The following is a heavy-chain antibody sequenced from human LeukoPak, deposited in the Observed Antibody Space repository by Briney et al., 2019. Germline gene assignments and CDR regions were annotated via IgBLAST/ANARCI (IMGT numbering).Heavy chain of an antibody. Sequence: GASVKVSCKASGGTFSSYAICWVRQAPGQGLEWMGGIIPIFGTANYAQKFQGRVTITTDESTSTAYMELSSLRSEDTAVYYCAQTVTTYDYYMDVWSKGTTVTVSS. V-gene: IGHV1-69*05. CDR1: GGTFSSYA. D-gene: IGHD4-17*01. J-gene: IGHJ6*03. CDR2: IIPIFGTA. CDR3: AQTVTTYDYYMDV.